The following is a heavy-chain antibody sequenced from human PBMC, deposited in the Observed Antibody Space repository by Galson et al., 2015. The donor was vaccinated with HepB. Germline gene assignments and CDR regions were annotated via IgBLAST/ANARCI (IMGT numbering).Heavy chain of an antibody. J-gene: IGHJ4*02. CDR1: GGTFSSYT. CDR2: IIPILGIA. D-gene: IGHD6-19*01. CDR3: AKDRAIAVASKNLDY. V-gene: IGHV1-69*04. Sequence: SVKVSCKASGGTFSSYTISWVRQAPGQGLEWMGRIIPILGIANYAQKFQGRVTITADKSTSTAYMELSSLRSEDTAVYYCAKDRAIAVASKNLDYWGQGTLVTVSS.